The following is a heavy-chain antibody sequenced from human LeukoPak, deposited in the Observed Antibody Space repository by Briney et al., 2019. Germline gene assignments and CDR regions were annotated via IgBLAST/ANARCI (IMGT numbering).Heavy chain of an antibody. D-gene: IGHD3-3*01. Sequence: SETLSLTCTVSGGSISSSSYYWGWIRQPPGKGLEWIGSIYYSGSTYYNPSLKSRVTISVDTSKNQFSLKLSSVTAADTAVYYCARHEGHDFWSGSLYYYYYMDVWGKGTTVTVSS. CDR1: GGSISSSSYY. CDR2: IYYSGST. J-gene: IGHJ6*03. V-gene: IGHV4-39*01. CDR3: ARHEGHDFWSGSLYYYYYMDV.